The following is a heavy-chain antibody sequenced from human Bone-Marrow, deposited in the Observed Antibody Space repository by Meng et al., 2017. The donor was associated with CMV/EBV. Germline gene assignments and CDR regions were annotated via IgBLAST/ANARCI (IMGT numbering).Heavy chain of an antibody. J-gene: IGHJ6*02. V-gene: IGHV3-48*04. Sequence: GGSLRLSCAASGFTFSIYWMSWVRQAPGKGLEWVSYISSSGSTIYYADSVKGRFTISRDNAKNSLYLQMNSLRAEDTAVYYCARDHYYGSGSYYIYYYYGMDVWGQGTTVTVSS. CDR3: ARDHYYGSGSYYIYYYYGMDV. D-gene: IGHD3-10*01. CDR1: GFTFSIYW. CDR2: ISSSGSTI.